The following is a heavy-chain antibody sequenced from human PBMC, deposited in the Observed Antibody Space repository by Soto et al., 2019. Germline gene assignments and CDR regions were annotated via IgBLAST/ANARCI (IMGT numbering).Heavy chain of an antibody. D-gene: IGHD3-22*01. CDR1: GGSISSSSYY. CDR3: ARQSYYDSSGYYQSPFDY. Sequence: SETLSLTCTVSGGSISSSSYYWSWIRQPPGKGLEWIGSIYYSGSTYYNPSLKSRVTISVDTSKNQFSLKLSSVTAADTAVYYCARQSYYDSSGYYQSPFDYWGQGTLVTVSS. J-gene: IGHJ4*02. V-gene: IGHV4-39*01. CDR2: IYYSGST.